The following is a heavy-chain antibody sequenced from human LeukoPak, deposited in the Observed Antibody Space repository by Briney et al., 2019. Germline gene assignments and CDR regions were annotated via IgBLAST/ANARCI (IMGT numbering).Heavy chain of an antibody. V-gene: IGHV3-23*01. CDR3: ARDAYYYYYMDV. J-gene: IGHJ6*03. Sequence: GGSLRLSCAVSGFSVTSYGMSWVRQAPGKGLEWISAISLNGDTTSYADSVKGRFTISRDNAKNTLYLQMNSLRAEDTAVYYCARDAYYYYYMDVWGKGTTVTVSS. CDR2: ISLNGDTT. CDR1: GFSVTSYG.